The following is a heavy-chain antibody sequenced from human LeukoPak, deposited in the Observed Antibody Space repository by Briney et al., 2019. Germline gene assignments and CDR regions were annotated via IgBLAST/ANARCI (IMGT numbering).Heavy chain of an antibody. V-gene: IGHV4-61*05. CDR3: ARIPDVSGWPFDY. Sequence: SETLSLTCTVSGGSISSSSYYWGWIRQPPGKGLEWIGYIRYSGRTSYNPSLKSRVTISIDTSKNLFSLKLRSVTTADTAIYYCARIPDVSGWPFDYWGQGTLVTVSS. CDR1: GGSISSSSYY. J-gene: IGHJ4*02. CDR2: IRYSGRT. D-gene: IGHD6-19*01.